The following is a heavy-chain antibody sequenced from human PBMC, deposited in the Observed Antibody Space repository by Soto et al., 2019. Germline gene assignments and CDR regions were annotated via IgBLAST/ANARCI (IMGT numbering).Heavy chain of an antibody. CDR2: ISYDGSNK. J-gene: IGHJ5*02. V-gene: IGHV3-30*18. CDR3: AKDYGYCSGGSCYSAGWFDP. Sequence: QVQLVESGGGVVQPGRSLRLSCAASGFTFSSYGMHWVRQAPGKGLEWVAVISYDGSNKYYADSVKGRFTISRDNSXXTXYXXMNSRRAEDTAVYYCAKDYGYCSGGSCYSAGWFDPWGQGTLVTVSS. CDR1: GFTFSSYG. D-gene: IGHD2-15*01.